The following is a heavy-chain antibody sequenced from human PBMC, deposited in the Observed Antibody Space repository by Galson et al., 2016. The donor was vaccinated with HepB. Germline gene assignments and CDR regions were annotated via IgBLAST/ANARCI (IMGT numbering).Heavy chain of an antibody. J-gene: IGHJ3*02. CDR1: GFSLRTSGMR. CDR3: ARTPVRIAAAGPLDDAFDI. Sequence: PALVKPTQTLTLTCTFSGFSLRTSGMRMSWIRQPPGKALEWLARIDWDDDTFYKTSLKTRPTVSKDTSKNQVVLTMSNMDPVDTATYYCARTPVRIAAAGPLDDAFDIWGQGTMVTVSS. V-gene: IGHV2-70*04. CDR2: IDWDDDT. D-gene: IGHD6-13*01.